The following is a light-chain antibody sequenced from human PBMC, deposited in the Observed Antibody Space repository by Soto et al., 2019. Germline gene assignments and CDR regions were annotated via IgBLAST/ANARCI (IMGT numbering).Light chain of an antibody. Sequence: QSALAQRAAGSGSPGQSITISCTGTISDVGGYNFVSWYQQYPGKAPKLMICDVSNRPSGVSNRFSGSKSGNTASLTISGLQAEDEADYYCSSFTGSNYVFGTGTKVTVL. CDR1: ISDVGGYNF. CDR3: SSFTGSNYV. V-gene: IGLV2-14*03. CDR2: DVS. J-gene: IGLJ1*01.